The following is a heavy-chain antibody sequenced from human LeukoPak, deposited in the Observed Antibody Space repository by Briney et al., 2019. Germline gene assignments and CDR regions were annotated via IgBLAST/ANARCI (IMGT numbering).Heavy chain of an antibody. Sequence: SETLSLTCAVYGGSFSGYYWSLIRQPPGKGLEWIGEINHSGSTNYNPSLKSRVTISVDTSKNQFSLKLSSVTAADTAVYYCARRGPLGGVIVTHLPHFDYWGQGTLVTVSS. J-gene: IGHJ4*02. CDR3: ARRGPLGGVIVTHLPHFDY. D-gene: IGHD3-16*02. CDR1: GGSFSGYY. CDR2: INHSGST. V-gene: IGHV4-34*01.